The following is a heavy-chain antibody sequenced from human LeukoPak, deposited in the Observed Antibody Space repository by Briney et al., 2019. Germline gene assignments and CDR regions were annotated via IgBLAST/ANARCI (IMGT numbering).Heavy chain of an antibody. Sequence: GGSLRLSCAAXGXXXXXXAXXXXXXAXGXXLXXVXXIXYXGSNXYYADSVKGRFTVSRDNSKNTLYLRMISLRAEDTAVYYCAREPGWYYYDSSVSLFDYWGQGTLVTVSS. CDR1: GXXXXXXA. J-gene: IGHJ4*02. V-gene: IGHV3-30-3*01. CDR3: AREPGWYYYDSSVSLFDY. D-gene: IGHD3-22*01. CDR2: IXYXGSNX.